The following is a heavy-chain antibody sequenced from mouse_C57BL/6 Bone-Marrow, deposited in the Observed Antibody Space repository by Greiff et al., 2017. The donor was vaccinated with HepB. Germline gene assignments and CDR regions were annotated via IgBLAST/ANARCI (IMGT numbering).Heavy chain of an antibody. D-gene: IGHD1-1*01. V-gene: IGHV1-64*01. Sequence: QVQLQQPGAELVKPGASVKLSCKASGYTFTSYWMHWVKQRPGQGLEWIGMIHPNSGSTNYNEKFKSKATLTVDKSSSTAYMQLSSLTSEDSAVYYCEREEDWIIRSVYAMGYWGQGTSVTVSS. CDR1: GYTFTSYW. J-gene: IGHJ4*01. CDR2: IHPNSGST. CDR3: EREEDWIIRSVYAMGY.